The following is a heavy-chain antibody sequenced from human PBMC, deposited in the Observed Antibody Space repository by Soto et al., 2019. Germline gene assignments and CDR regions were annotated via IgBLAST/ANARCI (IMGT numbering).Heavy chain of an antibody. Sequence: QVQLVQSGAEVKRPGSSVRVSCTASGDTINFYSINWVRQAPGLGLEWMGRVNPIVSMSNYAQKFQGRVTMTADKSTSTAYMEPSSLRSEDTAIYYCASSYGSGYRAFDYWGQGALVTVSS. V-gene: IGHV1-69*02. CDR3: ASSYGSGYRAFDY. CDR1: GDTINFYS. CDR2: VNPIVSMS. D-gene: IGHD3-10*01. J-gene: IGHJ4*02.